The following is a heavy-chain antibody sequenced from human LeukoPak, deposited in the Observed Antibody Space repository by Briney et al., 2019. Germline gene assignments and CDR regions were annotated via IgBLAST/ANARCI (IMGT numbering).Heavy chain of an antibody. V-gene: IGHV3-23*01. CDR2: ISGGGGST. Sequence: LSLTCAVYGGSFSGYYWSWIRQAPGKGLEWVSAISGGGGSTYHADSVKGRFTISRDNSKNTLYLQMNSLRAEDTAVYYCAKDRGYYYDSSGYYYFDYWGQGTLVTVSS. CDR1: GGSFSGYY. J-gene: IGHJ4*02. CDR3: AKDRGYYYDSSGYYYFDY. D-gene: IGHD3-22*01.